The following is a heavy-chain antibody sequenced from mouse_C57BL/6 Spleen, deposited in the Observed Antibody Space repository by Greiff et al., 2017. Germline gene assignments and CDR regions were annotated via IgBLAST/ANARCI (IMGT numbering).Heavy chain of an antibody. CDR2: ILPGSGST. D-gene: IGHD2-1*01. V-gene: IGHV1-9*01. J-gene: IGHJ3*01. CDR3: ARLRGNYWFAY. Sequence: VQVVESGAELVKPGASVKISCKASGYAFSSYWIEWVKQRPGHGLEWIGEILPGSGSTNYNEKFKGKATFTADTSSNTAYMQLSSLTTEDSAIYYCARLRGNYWFAYWGQGTLVTVSA. CDR1: GYAFSSYW.